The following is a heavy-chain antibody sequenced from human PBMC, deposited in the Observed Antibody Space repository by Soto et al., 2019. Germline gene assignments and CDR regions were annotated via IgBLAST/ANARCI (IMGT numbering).Heavy chain of an antibody. CDR1: GYTFTSYG. CDR2: ISAYNGNT. Sequence: QVQLVQSGAEVKKPGASVKVSCKASGYTFTSYGISWVRQAPGQGLEWMGWISAYNGNTNYAQKLQGRVTMTTDTATSTADRELRSRRSDETAVYYCASLNSYQGGGYYGMDVWGQGTTVTVSS. V-gene: IGHV1-18*01. J-gene: IGHJ6*02. D-gene: IGHD1-7*01. CDR3: ASLNSYQGGGYYGMDV.